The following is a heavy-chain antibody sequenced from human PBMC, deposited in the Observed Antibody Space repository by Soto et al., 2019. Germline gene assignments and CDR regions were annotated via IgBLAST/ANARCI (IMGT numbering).Heavy chain of an antibody. Sequence: QVQLVQSGAEVKKPGSSVKVSCKASGGTFSSYAISWVRQAPGQGLEWMGGIIPIFGTANYAQKFQGRVTITADESTSTAYMELSSLRSEDTDVYYCAIRRSSWSYYYYGMDVWGQGTTVTVSS. CDR3: AIRRSSWSYYYYGMDV. CDR1: GGTFSSYA. V-gene: IGHV1-69*01. CDR2: IIPIFGTA. D-gene: IGHD6-13*01. J-gene: IGHJ6*02.